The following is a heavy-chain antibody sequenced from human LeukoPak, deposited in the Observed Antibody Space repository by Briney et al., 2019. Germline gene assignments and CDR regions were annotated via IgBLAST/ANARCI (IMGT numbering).Heavy chain of an antibody. Sequence: PGGSLRLSCAASGFTFSNYNMNWVRQAPGKGLEWLSSISSSSTYIYYADSVKGRFTISRDNAKNSLYLQMNSLRAEDTALYYCAKGYDYVWGSFRNNWFDPWGQGTLVTVSS. CDR1: GFTFSNYN. V-gene: IGHV3-21*04. J-gene: IGHJ5*02. CDR3: AKGYDYVWGSFRNNWFDP. D-gene: IGHD3-16*02. CDR2: ISSSSTYI.